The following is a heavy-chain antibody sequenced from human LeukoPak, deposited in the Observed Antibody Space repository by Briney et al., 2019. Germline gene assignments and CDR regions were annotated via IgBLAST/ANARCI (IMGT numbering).Heavy chain of an antibody. D-gene: IGHD6-19*01. V-gene: IGHV4-4*07. Sequence: SETLSLTCTVSGGSISSYYWSWIRQPAGKGLEWIERIYTSGSTNYNPSLKSRVTMSVDTSKNQFALKLSSVTAADTAVYYCARDISSGWYAPMDDAFDIWGQGTMVTVSS. J-gene: IGHJ3*02. CDR1: GGSISSYY. CDR3: ARDISSGWYAPMDDAFDI. CDR2: IYTSGST.